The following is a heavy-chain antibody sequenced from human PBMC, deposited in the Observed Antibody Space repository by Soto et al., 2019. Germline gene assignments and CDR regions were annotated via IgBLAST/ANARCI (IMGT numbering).Heavy chain of an antibody. Sequence: QVQLQESGPGLVRPSATLSLSCSVSGDSIPNYYWSWVRRPPGMGLAWIGDITAAGRTNYNPSHNSRVSISRLTSENQVFLELTSVAAADTAVYYCAGGTSVLWEMFVWGQGTLVSVSS. V-gene: IGHV4-4*09. CDR2: ITAAGRT. D-gene: IGHD3-10*02. J-gene: IGHJ4*02. CDR3: AGGTSVLWEMFV. CDR1: GDSIPNYY.